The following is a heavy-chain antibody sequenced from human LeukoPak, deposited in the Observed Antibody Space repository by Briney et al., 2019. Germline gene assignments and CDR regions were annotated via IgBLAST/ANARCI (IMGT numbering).Heavy chain of an antibody. Sequence: PGGSLRLSCTASGFTFSSYDMHWVRQDKGKGLEWVSAISTAGDPYYLGSVKGRFTISRENAKNSFYLQMNSLRAGDTGVYYCAGQARPGAAEGAFDIWGQGTMVTVSS. CDR1: GFTFSSYD. V-gene: IGHV3-13*05. CDR3: AGQARPGAAEGAFDI. J-gene: IGHJ3*02. D-gene: IGHD2-2*01. CDR2: ISTAGDP.